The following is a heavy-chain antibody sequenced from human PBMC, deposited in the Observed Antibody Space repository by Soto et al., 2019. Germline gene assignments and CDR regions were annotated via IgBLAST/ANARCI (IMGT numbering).Heavy chain of an antibody. CDR1: GFTFSSYG. Sequence: QVQLVESGGGVVQPGRSLRLSCAASGFTFSSYGMHWVRQAPGEGLEWVAVIWYDGSNKYYADSVKGRFTISRDNSKNTLYLQMNSLRAEDTAVYYCASGDYGDYVHQTGGFDYWGQGTLVTVSS. J-gene: IGHJ4*02. CDR2: IWYDGSNK. V-gene: IGHV3-33*01. CDR3: ASGDYGDYVHQTGGFDY. D-gene: IGHD4-17*01.